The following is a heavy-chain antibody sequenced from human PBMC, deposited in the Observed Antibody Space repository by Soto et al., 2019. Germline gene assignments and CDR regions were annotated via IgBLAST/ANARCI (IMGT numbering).Heavy chain of an antibody. CDR1: GYTFTSYG. Sequence: ASVKVSCKASGYTFTSYGISWVRQAPGQGLEWMGWISAYNGNTNYAQKLQGRVTMTTDTSTSTAYMELRSLRSADTAVYYCARGRYFDWLPHYYYYMDVWGKGTTVTVSS. CDR3: ARGRYFDWLPHYYYYMDV. CDR2: ISAYNGNT. V-gene: IGHV1-18*01. D-gene: IGHD3-9*01. J-gene: IGHJ6*03.